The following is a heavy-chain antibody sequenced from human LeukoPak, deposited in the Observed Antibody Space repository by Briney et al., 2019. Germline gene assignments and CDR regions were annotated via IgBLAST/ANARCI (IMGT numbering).Heavy chain of an antibody. CDR3: AKSLYCGDDCF. D-gene: IGHD2-21*02. J-gene: IGHJ3*01. Sequence: PSETLSLTCAVYGGSFNYYWSWIRQPPGKGLEWIGEINHSGITKYNPSPKSRVSISVDTSKNQSSLRLSSVTGADTAIYYCAKSLYCGDDCFWGPGTMVTVSS. CDR2: INHSGIT. V-gene: IGHV4-34*01. CDR1: GGSFNYY.